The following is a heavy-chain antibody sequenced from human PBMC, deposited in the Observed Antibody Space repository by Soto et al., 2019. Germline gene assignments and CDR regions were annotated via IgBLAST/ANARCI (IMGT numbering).Heavy chain of an antibody. CDR2: IYPGDSDT. D-gene: IGHD3-3*01. Sequence: GESLKISCKGSGYSFTSYWIGWVRQMPGKGLEWMGIIYPGDSDTRYSPSFQGQVTISADKSISTAYLQWSSLKASDTAMYYCARHGAYCDFWSGRPGGMDVWGQGTTVTVSS. V-gene: IGHV5-51*01. J-gene: IGHJ6*02. CDR3: ARHGAYCDFWSGRPGGMDV. CDR1: GYSFTSYW.